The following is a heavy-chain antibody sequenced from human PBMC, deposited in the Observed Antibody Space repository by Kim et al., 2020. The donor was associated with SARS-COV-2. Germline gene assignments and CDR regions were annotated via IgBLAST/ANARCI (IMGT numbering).Heavy chain of an antibody. CDR2: T. V-gene: IGHV4-30-2*04. Sequence: TYYTPSLKSRVTISVDTSKNQCSLKLSSVTAADTAVYYCAGVVVAATFDYWGQGTLVTVSS. J-gene: IGHJ4*02. CDR3: AGVVVAATFDY. D-gene: IGHD2-15*01.